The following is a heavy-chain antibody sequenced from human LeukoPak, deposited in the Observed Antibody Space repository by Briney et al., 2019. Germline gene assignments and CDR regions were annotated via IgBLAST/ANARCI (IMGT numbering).Heavy chain of an antibody. D-gene: IGHD3-10*02. CDR2: IYYSGST. CDR3: ARAKITMMGEGMDV. V-gene: IGHV4-59*01. J-gene: IGHJ6*02. Sequence: SETLSLTCTVSGGSISSYYWSWIRQPPGKGLEWIGYIYYSGSTNYNPSLKSRATISVDTSKNQFSLKLSSVTAADTAVYYCARAKITMMGEGMDVWGQGTTVTVSS. CDR1: GGSISSYY.